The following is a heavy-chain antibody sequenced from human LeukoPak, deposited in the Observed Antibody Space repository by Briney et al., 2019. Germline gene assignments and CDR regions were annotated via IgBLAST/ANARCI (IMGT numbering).Heavy chain of an antibody. CDR1: GFTFSSYS. J-gene: IGHJ4*02. V-gene: IGHV3-21*01. Sequence: PGGSLRLSCAASGFTFSSYSMNWVRQAPGKGLEWVSSISSSSSYIYYADSVKGRFTISRDNAKNSLYLQMNSLRAEDTAVYYCARDFIANHIAARDYWGQGTLVTVSS. CDR3: ARDFIANHIAARDY. CDR2: ISSSSSYI. D-gene: IGHD6-6*01.